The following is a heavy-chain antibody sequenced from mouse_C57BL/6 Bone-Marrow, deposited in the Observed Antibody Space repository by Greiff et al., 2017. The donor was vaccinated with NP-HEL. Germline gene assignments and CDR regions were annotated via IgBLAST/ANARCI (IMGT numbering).Heavy chain of an antibody. J-gene: IGHJ3*01. CDR1: GFNIKNTY. CDR3: ARGYYGYDEDFGFAY. CDR2: IDPANGNT. V-gene: IGHV14-3*01. D-gene: IGHD2-2*01. Sequence: VQLKQSVAELVRPGASVKLSCTASGFNIKNTYMHWVKQRPEQGLEWIGRIDPANGNTKYAPKFQGKATITADTSSNTAYLQLSSLTSEDTAIYDCARGYYGYDEDFGFAYWGQGTLVTVSA.